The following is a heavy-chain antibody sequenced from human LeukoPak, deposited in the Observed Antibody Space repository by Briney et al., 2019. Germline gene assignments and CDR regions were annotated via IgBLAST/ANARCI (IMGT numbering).Heavy chain of an antibody. CDR3: ARQPVAAAGGHFDF. CDR2: INHSGSA. Sequence: SETLSLTCGVYGGSFNIYYWTWIRQPPGKGLEWVGEINHSGSANSNPSLKSRVTMSVDTSKNQFSLNLTSVTAADTAIYYCARQPVAAAGGHFDFWGQGILVTVSS. D-gene: IGHD6-13*01. V-gene: IGHV4-34*01. CDR1: GGSFNIYY. J-gene: IGHJ4*02.